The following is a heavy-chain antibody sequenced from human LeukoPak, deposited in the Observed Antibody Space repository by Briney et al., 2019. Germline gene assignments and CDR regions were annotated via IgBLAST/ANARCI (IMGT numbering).Heavy chain of an antibody. J-gene: IGHJ4*02. CDR3: VRGDYGDYTLFDY. CDR1: GFTFSSYA. CDR2: ISGSGGST. Sequence: GGSLRLSCAASGFTFSSYAMSWVRQAPGKGLEWVSAISGSGGSTDYADSVKGRFTISRDNSKNTLYLQMNSLRAEDTAVYYCVRGDYGDYTLFDYWGQGTLVTVSS. D-gene: IGHD4-17*01. V-gene: IGHV3-23*01.